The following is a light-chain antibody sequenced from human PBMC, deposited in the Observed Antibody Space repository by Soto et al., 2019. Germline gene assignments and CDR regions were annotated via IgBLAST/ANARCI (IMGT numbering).Light chain of an antibody. CDR2: KAS. V-gene: IGKV1-5*03. CDR1: QSVGTW. Sequence: DIPMTQFPSTLSASVGDRVTITCRASQSVGTWLAWSQQKPGKAPKVLIYKASNLETGVPSRFSGSGSGTEFTLTISSLQPDDFATYYCQHYNGSPWTFGQGTKVEIK. CDR3: QHYNGSPWT. J-gene: IGKJ1*01.